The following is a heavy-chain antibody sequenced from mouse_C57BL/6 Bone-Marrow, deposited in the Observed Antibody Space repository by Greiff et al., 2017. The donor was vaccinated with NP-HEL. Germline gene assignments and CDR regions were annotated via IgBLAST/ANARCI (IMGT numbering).Heavy chain of an antibody. CDR3: ARVLVYWYFDV. V-gene: IGHV1-61*01. Sequence: QVQLQQPGAELVRPGSPVKLSCKASGYTFTSYWMDWVKQRPGQGLEWIGNIYPSDSETHYNQKFKDKATLTVDKSSSTAYMQLSSLTSEDSAVYYCARVLVYWYFDVWGTGTTVTVSS. CDR1: GYTFTSYW. CDR2: IYPSDSET. J-gene: IGHJ1*03. D-gene: IGHD2-2*01.